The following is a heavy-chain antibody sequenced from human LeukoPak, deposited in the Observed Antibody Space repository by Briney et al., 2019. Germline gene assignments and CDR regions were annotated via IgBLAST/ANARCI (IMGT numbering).Heavy chain of an antibody. V-gene: IGHV4-34*01. J-gene: IGHJ4*02. D-gene: IGHD3-16*02. Sequence: SETLSLTCAVYGGSFSGYYWSWIRQPPGKGLEWIGEINHSGSTNYNPSLKSRVTISVDTSKNQFSLKLSSVTAADTAVYYCARGRGYYDYVWGSYRHYYFDYWGQGTLVTVSS. CDR3: ARGRGYYDYVWGSYRHYYFDY. CDR2: INHSGST. CDR1: GGSFSGYY.